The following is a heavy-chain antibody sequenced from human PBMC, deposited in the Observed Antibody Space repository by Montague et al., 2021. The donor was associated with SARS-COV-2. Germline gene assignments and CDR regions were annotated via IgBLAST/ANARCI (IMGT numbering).Heavy chain of an antibody. Sequence: TLSLTCSVSGYSISSGYYWGRIRQPPGKALEWLALIYCDDDKRYSSSLGSRLTITKDTSKNQVVLTMTNMDPVDTATYFCTHYRPSTGGTWGQGALVTVSS. D-gene: IGHD3-16*01. CDR3: THYRPSTGGT. CDR2: IYCDDDK. V-gene: IGHV2-5*02. J-gene: IGHJ5*02. CDR1: GYSISSGYYW.